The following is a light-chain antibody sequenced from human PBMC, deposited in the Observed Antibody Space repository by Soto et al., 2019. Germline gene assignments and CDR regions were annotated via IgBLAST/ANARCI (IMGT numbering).Light chain of an antibody. Sequence: QSALTQPPSAYGSPGQSVTISCTGTSSDVGGYNYVSWYQQHPDKAPKLMIYEVSKRPSGVPDRFSGSKSGNTASLTVSGLQAEDEADYYCSSYAGSKNSVFGGGTKVTVL. CDR1: SSDVGGYNY. V-gene: IGLV2-8*01. CDR2: EVS. J-gene: IGLJ3*02. CDR3: SSYAGSKNSV.